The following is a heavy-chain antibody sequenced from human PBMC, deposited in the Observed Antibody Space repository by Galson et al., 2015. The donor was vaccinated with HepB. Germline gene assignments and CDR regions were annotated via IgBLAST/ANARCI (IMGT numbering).Heavy chain of an antibody. V-gene: IGHV4-34*01. CDR1: GGSFSGYY. D-gene: IGHD3-10*01. Sequence: SETLSRTCAVYGGSFSGYYWSWIRQPPGKGLEWIGEINHSGSTNYTPSLKSRVTISVDTSNNQFSLKLTSVTAADTAVYYCAGGPVLRITMVRGVIHPPVYFDLWGRGTLVTVSS. CDR3: AGGPVLRITMVRGVIHPPVYFDL. CDR2: INHSGST. J-gene: IGHJ2*01.